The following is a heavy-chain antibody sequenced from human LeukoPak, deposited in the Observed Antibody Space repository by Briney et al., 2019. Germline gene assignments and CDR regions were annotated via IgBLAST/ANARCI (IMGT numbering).Heavy chain of an antibody. V-gene: IGHV6-1*01. D-gene: IGHD2-2*01. CDR2: TYYRSRWYN. CDR1: GDSVSSNWGA. CDR3: ASIVVVVPAAMVGWFDP. J-gene: IGHJ5*02. Sequence: SQTLSLTCAVSGDSVSSNWGAWNWIRQSPSRGLEWLGRTYYRSRWYNDYAVSVKSRITVIPDTSKNQFSLKLSSVTAADTAVYYCASIVVVVPAAMVGWFDPWGQGTLVTVSS.